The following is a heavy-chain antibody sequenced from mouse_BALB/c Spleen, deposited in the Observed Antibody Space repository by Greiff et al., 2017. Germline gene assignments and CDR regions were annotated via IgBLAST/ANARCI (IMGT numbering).Heavy chain of an antibody. J-gene: IGHJ4*01. CDR1: GFTFSSYG. CDR2: ISSGGSYT. CDR3: ARHMAYYGGDYAMDY. V-gene: IGHV5-6*02. D-gene: IGHD1-1*01. Sequence: DVKLVESGGDLVKPGGSLKLSCAASGFTFSSYGMSWVRQTPDKRLEWVATISSGGSYTYYPDSVKGRFTISRDNAKNTLYLQMSSLKSEDTAMYYCARHMAYYGGDYAMDYWGQGTSVTVSS.